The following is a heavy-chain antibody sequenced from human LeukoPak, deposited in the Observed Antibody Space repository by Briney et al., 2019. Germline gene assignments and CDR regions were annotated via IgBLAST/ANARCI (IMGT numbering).Heavy chain of an antibody. CDR2: ISGSGSSK. CDR1: GFTFSGYA. Sequence: GGSLRLSCAASGFTFSGYAMSWVRQAPGKGLEWVSVISGSGSSKSYTDSVKGRFTISRDNSKNTLYLQMNSLRAEDTAVYYCAKEPINWNYYFDYWGQGTLVTVSS. J-gene: IGHJ4*02. V-gene: IGHV3-23*01. D-gene: IGHD1-7*01. CDR3: AKEPINWNYYFDY.